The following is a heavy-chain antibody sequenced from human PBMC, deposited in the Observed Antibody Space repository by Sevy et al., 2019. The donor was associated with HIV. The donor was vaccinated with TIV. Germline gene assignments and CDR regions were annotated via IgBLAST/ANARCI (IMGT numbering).Heavy chain of an antibody. V-gene: IGHV3-23*01. CDR3: VKVAGSGTYYSGDFDY. CDR2: ISDSGSTT. Sequence: GGSLRLSCAASGFTFSSCAMSWVPQASGKGLEWVSGISDSGSTTYYADSVKGRFTISRDNSKNTLYLQMNSLRAEDTAVYYCVKVAGSGTYYSGDFDYWGQGTLVTVSS. J-gene: IGHJ4*02. CDR1: GFTFSSCA. D-gene: IGHD3-10*01.